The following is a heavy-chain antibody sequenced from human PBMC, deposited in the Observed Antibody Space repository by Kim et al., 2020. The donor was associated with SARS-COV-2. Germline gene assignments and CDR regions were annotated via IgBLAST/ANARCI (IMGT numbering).Heavy chain of an antibody. CDR3: AKDLSYSYSPDAFEV. CDR1: GVTVISND. Sequence: GGSLRLSCAASGVTVISNDILWFRKCPGKGREWVAWLCRGGKTHNADTAKDRFTSVRDNTKNTVDLQMNSLRAEDTAVYYCAKDLSYSYSPDAFEVWGPGTPVTVSS. D-gene: IGHD5-18*01. J-gene: IGHJ3*01. CDR2: LCRGGKT. V-gene: IGHV3-53*01.